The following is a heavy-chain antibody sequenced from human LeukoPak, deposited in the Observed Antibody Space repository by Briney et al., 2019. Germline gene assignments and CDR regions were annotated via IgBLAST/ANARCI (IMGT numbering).Heavy chain of an antibody. CDR3: AREVYYDSSGYYLETDGMDV. CDR1: GFTVSSNY. J-gene: IGHJ6*02. CDR2: IYSGGST. D-gene: IGHD3-22*01. Sequence: GGSLRLSCAASGFTVSSNYMSWVRQAPGKGLEWVSVIYSGGSTYYADSVKGRFTISRDNSKDTLYLQMNSLRAEDTAVYYCAREVYYDSSGYYLETDGMDVWGQGTTVTVSS. V-gene: IGHV3-66*01.